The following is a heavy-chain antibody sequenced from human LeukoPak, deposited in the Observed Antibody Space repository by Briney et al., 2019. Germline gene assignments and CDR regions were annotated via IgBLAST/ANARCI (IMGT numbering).Heavy chain of an antibody. J-gene: IGHJ5*02. D-gene: IGHD1-1*01. CDR1: GFSFGSYA. V-gene: IGHV3-23*01. CDR2: ISGSGSHA. CDR3: GSGPVGTTVP. Sequence: GGSLRLSCAASGFSFGSYAMGWTRQAPGQGLEWVSAISGSGSHANYAESVKGRFTISRDNSKNTLYLQMRSLIAADTAVYYCGSGPVGTTVPWGQGTLVTVSS.